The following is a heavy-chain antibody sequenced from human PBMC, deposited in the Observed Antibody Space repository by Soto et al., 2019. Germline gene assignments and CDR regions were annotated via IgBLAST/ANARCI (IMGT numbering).Heavy chain of an antibody. CDR3: ARDLLWFGSYCYYGMDV. CDR1: GFTFSSYG. V-gene: IGHV3-33*01. Sequence: QVQLVESGGGVVQPGRSLRLSCAASGFTFSSYGMHWVRQAPGKGLEWVAVIWYDGSNKYYADSVKGRFTISRDNSKNALNLQMNSLRDEDTAVYYYARDLLWFGSYCYYGMDVWGQGTAVTVSS. CDR2: IWYDGSNK. J-gene: IGHJ6*02. D-gene: IGHD3-10*01.